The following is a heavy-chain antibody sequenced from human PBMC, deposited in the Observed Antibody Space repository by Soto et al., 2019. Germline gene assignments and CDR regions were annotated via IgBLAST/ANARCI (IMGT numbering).Heavy chain of an antibody. V-gene: IGHV1-2*02. CDR3: ARRRSACSGGSCPGGMDV. CDR1: GYTFTGYY. Sequence: ASVKVSCKASGYTFTGYYMHWVRQAPGQGLEWMGWINPNSGGTNYAQKFQGRVTMTRDTSISTAYMELSRLRSDDTAVYYCARRRSACSGGSCPGGMDVWGPGTTVTVSS. D-gene: IGHD2-15*01. J-gene: IGHJ6*02. CDR2: INPNSGGT.